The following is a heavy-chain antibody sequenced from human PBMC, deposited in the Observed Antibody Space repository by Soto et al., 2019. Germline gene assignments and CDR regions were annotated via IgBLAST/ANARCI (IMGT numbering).Heavy chain of an antibody. J-gene: IGHJ4*02. CDR3: ARDCISSSCLDY. Sequence: ASVKVSCKASGYTFTSYYMHCVRQAPGQGLEWMGIINPSGGSTSNAQKFQGRFTISRDNSKNTLYLQMNNLRAEDAAIYYCARDCISSSCLDYWGQGTLVTVSS. V-gene: IGHV1-46*01. CDR1: GYTFTSYY. D-gene: IGHD2-2*01. CDR2: INPSGGST.